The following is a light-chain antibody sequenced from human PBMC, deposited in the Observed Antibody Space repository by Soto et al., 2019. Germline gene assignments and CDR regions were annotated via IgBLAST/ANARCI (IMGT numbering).Light chain of an antibody. CDR3: QQSYSTTWT. V-gene: IGKV1-39*01. J-gene: IGKJ1*01. Sequence: DIQMTQSPSSLSASVGDRVTITCRASQSISSYLNWYQQKPGKAPKLLIYAASSLQSGVPSRFSGSGSETGFTLTISSLQPEDFATYSCQQSYSTTWTFGQGTKVDIK. CDR1: QSISSY. CDR2: AAS.